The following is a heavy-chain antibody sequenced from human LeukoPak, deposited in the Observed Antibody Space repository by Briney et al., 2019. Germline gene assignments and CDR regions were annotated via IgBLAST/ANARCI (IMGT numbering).Heavy chain of an antibody. D-gene: IGHD1/OR15-1a*01. Sequence: PSETLSLTCTVSGGSISSGGYYWSWIRQHPGKGLEWIGYIYYSGSTYYNPSLKSRVTISVDTSKNQFSLKLSSVTAADTAVYYCARSRTSYYYYGMDVWGQGTTVTVSS. CDR3: ARSRTSYYYYGMDV. J-gene: IGHJ6*02. V-gene: IGHV4-31*03. CDR1: GGSISSGGYY. CDR2: IYYSGST.